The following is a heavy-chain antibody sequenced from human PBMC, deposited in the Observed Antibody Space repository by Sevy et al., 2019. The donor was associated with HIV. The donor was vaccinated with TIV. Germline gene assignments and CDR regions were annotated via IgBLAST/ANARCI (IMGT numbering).Heavy chain of an antibody. Sequence: GGSLRLSCAASGFTFSTYDIHWVRQAPGKGLEWVAAVIGYDGSNKYYADSGKSGFTISRDNSKNTRYLQMNSLRAGDTAVYYCARESGSDWYLDYWGQGTLVTVSS. D-gene: IGHD6-19*01. J-gene: IGHJ4*02. CDR2: IGYDGSNK. V-gene: IGHV3-33*01. CDR3: ARESGSDWYLDY. CDR1: GFTFSTYD.